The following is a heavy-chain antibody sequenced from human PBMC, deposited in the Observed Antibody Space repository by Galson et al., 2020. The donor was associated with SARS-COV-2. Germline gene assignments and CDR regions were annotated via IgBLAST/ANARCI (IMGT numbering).Heavy chain of an antibody. Sequence: GGSLRLSCAASGFTFANAWMNWVRQAPGKGLECVARIKSKVRGGAADYAAPAQGRFTISRDDSKNALYLQMDSLKIEDTAVYYCATSSATPGAFDICGRGTMVTVSS. D-gene: IGHD7-27*01. CDR3: ATSSATPGAFDI. V-gene: IGHV3-15*01. CDR1: GFTFANAW. CDR2: IKSKVRGGAA. J-gene: IGHJ3*02.